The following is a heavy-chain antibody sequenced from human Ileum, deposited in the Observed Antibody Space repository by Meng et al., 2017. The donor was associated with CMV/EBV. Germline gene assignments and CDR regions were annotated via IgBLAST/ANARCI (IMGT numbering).Heavy chain of an antibody. CDR2: IYYSGSP. CDR1: GGSITGGNYC. Sequence: QSQVSGPGLVQPSLTLSFTCSVSGGSITGGNYCWSWSRQPPGRGLEWIGYIYYSGSPYYKPSLKSRVTISLDTSKNQFSLNLRSVTATDSAVYYCVRQVVAASFDYWGQGALVTVSS. J-gene: IGHJ4*02. CDR3: VRQVVAASFDY. V-gene: IGHV4-30-4*08. D-gene: IGHD2-15*01.